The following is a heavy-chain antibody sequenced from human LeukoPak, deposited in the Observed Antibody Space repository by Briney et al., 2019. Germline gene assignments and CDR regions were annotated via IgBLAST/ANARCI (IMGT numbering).Heavy chain of an antibody. J-gene: IGHJ4*02. Sequence: PGGSLRLSCAASGFTFSSYSMNWVRQAPGKGLEWVSSISSSSSYIYYAVSVKGRFTISRDNAKNSLYLQMNSLRAEDTAVYYCARGVRDFDYWGQGTLVTVSS. CDR1: GFTFSSYS. D-gene: IGHD3-3*01. CDR2: ISSSSSYI. V-gene: IGHV3-21*01. CDR3: ARGVRDFDY.